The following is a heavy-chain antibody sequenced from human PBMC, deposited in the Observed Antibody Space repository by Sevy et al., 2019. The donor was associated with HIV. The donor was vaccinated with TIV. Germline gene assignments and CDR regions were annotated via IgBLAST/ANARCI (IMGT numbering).Heavy chain of an antibody. Sequence: GGSLRLSCETSGFTFSSYFINWVRQSPGKGLEWVASIGRSSSHIYYADSVKGRFTISRDNGKNSLYLQMNSLRVDDTAIYDCARDKEGNGNSYFDYWGQGALVTVSS. CDR3: ARDKEGNGNSYFDY. CDR2: IGRSSSHI. D-gene: IGHD3-10*01. V-gene: IGHV3-21*06. J-gene: IGHJ4*02. CDR1: GFTFSSYF.